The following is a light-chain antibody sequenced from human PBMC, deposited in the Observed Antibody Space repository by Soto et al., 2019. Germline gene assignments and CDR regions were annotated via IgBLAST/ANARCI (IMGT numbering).Light chain of an antibody. CDR3: QQYGSSPQHGLRLT. J-gene: IGKJ4*01. CDR2: GAS. Sequence: EIVLTQSPGTLSLSPGERATLSCRASQSVSSSYLAWYQQKPGQAPRLLIYGASSRATGIPDRFSGSGSGTDFTLTISRLEPEDFAVYYCQQYGSSPQHGLRLTFGGGTKVEIK. V-gene: IGKV3-20*01. CDR1: QSVSSSY.